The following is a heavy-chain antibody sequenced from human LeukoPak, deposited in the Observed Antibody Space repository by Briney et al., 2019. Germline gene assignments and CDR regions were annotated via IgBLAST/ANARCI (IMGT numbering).Heavy chain of an antibody. CDR2: TSYDRSDT. CDR3: AKENYYGSGSQYYFDY. D-gene: IGHD3-10*01. CDR1: GFTLSSSG. Sequence: GTSLRLSCAASGFTLSSSGMHWVRQAPGKGLEWVALTSYDRSDTFYTDSVKGRFTISRDNSKNTLYLQMNSLRAEDTAVYYCAKENYYGSGSQYYFDYWGQGTLVTVSS. V-gene: IGHV3-30*18. J-gene: IGHJ4*02.